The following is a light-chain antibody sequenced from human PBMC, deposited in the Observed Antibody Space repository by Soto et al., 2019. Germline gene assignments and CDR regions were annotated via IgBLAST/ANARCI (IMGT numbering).Light chain of an antibody. J-gene: IGKJ1*01. CDR1: QTISTW. CDR2: DAS. Sequence: IQVTQSPHTLSASVGERVTLTCLASQTISTWMAWYQQKPGKAPKLLVYDASTLQSGVASRFSGSGSGTEFTLTIDSLQPEDFATYYCQQSYSIPRTFGQGTKVDIK. V-gene: IGKV1-39*01. CDR3: QQSYSIPRT.